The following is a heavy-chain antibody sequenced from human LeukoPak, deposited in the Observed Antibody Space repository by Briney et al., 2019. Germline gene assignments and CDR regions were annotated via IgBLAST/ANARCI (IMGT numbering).Heavy chain of an antibody. V-gene: IGHV3-33*01. J-gene: IGHJ4*02. CDR2: IWYDGSNK. D-gene: IGHD3-22*01. CDR3: ARELSPVVKYYFEY. CDR1: GFTFSSYG. Sequence: GGSLRLSCAASGFTFSSYGMHWVRQAPGKGLEWVALIWYDGSNKYYADSVKGRFTISRDNSKNTLYLQMNSLRAEDTALYYCARELSPVVKYYFEYWGQGTLVTVSP.